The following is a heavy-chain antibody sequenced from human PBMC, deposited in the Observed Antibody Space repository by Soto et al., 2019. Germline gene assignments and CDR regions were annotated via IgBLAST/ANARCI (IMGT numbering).Heavy chain of an antibody. V-gene: IGHV3-23*01. D-gene: IGHD1-26*01. CDR3: AKSEGRREAWFDL. Sequence: EVQLLESGGDLVQPGGSLRLSCAASGFTFSTYVMSWVRQAPGQGLEWVSFISGSGGVTYYAAFVKGRFTISRDNSKNTLYLQMNVRRAEDTAVYYCAKSEGRREAWFDLWGQGTLFTVSS. CDR2: ISGSGGVT. J-gene: IGHJ5*02. CDR1: GFTFSTYV.